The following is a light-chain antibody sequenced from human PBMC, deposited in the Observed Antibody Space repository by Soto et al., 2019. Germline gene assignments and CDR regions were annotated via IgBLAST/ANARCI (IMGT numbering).Light chain of an antibody. CDR3: QVWDSRSDHVV. J-gene: IGLJ2*01. CDR2: YDS. CDR1: TRGSKS. V-gene: IGLV3-21*04. Sequence: SYELTQPPSVSVAPGKTARITCGGNTRGSKSVHWYQQKPGQAPVLGIYYDSDRPSGIPERFSGSNSGNTDTLTISRVEAGDEADYNGQVWDSRSDHVVFGGGTKVTVL.